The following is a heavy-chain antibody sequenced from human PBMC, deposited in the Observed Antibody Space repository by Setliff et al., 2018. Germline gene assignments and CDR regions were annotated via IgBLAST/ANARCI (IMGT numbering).Heavy chain of an antibody. CDR3: ARMSRFLYMDV. Sequence: SETLSLTCTVSDDSISSRHYYWSWIRQPAGKGLEWLGQIYTSWSTNHNLSLKGRATLSIDASKKQFSLKLTSVTAADTAVYYCARMSRFLYMDVWGKGTTVTVSS. D-gene: IGHD3-3*01. J-gene: IGHJ6*03. CDR1: DDSISSRHYY. V-gene: IGHV4-61*09. CDR2: IYTSWST.